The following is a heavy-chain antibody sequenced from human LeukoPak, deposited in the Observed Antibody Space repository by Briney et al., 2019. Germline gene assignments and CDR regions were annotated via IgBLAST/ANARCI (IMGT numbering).Heavy chain of an antibody. J-gene: IGHJ3*02. CDR2: ISSSSSYI. V-gene: IGHV3-21*01. D-gene: IGHD3-22*01. CDR3: AREGWLLTSAWGAFDI. Sequence: PGGSLRLSCAASGFTFSSYSMNWVRQAPGKGLEWFSSISSSSSYIYYADSVKGRFTISRDNAKNSLYLQMNSLRAEDTAVYYCAREGWLLTSAWGAFDIWGQGTMVTVSS. CDR1: GFTFSSYS.